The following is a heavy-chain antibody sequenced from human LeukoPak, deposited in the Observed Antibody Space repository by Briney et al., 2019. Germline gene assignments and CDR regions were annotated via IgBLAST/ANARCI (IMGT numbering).Heavy chain of an antibody. J-gene: IGHJ4*02. CDR3: VKPITMIVVVITGFDY. V-gene: IGHV3-64D*06. D-gene: IGHD3-22*01. Sequence: GGSLRLSCSASGFPFSSFAMHWVRRAPGRGLEYVSAISSNGGSTYYADSVKGRFTISRDNSKNTLYLQMSSLRAEDTAVYYCVKPITMIVVVITGFDYWGQGTLVTVSS. CDR1: GFPFSSFA. CDR2: ISSNGGST.